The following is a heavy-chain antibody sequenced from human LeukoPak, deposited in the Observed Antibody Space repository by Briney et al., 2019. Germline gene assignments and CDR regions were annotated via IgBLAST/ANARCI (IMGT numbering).Heavy chain of an antibody. V-gene: IGHV3-23*01. Sequence: PGGSLRLSCAASGLTFSSDAMSWGRHAPGKGLEWVSAISGSGGSTYYADSVKGRFTISRDNSKNTLYLQMNSLRAEDTAVYYCAKVGYDYVWGSWNYWGQGTLVTVSS. D-gene: IGHD3-16*01. CDR2: ISGSGGST. CDR1: GLTFSSDA. CDR3: AKVGYDYVWGSWNY. J-gene: IGHJ4*02.